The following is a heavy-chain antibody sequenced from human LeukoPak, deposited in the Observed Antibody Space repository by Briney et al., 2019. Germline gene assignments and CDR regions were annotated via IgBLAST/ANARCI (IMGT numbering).Heavy chain of an antibody. CDR3: ARDFYGDDGHHPFDY. D-gene: IGHD2/OR15-2a*01. Sequence: PSETLSLTCSVSGVSISNYYWNWLPQPAGKRLEWIGRIYASGSTNYNPSLKSRVTISMDKSKNHFSLNLKSVTAADTAFYYCARDFYGDDGHHPFDYWGQGIQVTVSS. CDR1: GVSISNYY. CDR2: IYASGST. J-gene: IGHJ4*02. V-gene: IGHV4-4*07.